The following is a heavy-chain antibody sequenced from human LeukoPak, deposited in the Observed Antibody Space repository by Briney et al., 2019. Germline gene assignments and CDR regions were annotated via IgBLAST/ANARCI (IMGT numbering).Heavy chain of an antibody. Sequence: GGSLRLSCAASGFTFSGSAMHWVRQASGKGLEWVGRIRSKANSYATAYAASVKGRFTISRDDSKNTAYLQMNSLKTEDTAVYYCTRREQGTVTTTTPHYGMDVWGQGTTVTVSS. CDR3: TRREQGTVTTTTPHYGMDV. D-gene: IGHD4-11*01. CDR1: GFTFSGSA. CDR2: IRSKANSYAT. J-gene: IGHJ6*02. V-gene: IGHV3-73*01.